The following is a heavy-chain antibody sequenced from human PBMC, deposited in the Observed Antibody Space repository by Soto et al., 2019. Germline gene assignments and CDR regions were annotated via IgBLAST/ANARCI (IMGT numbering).Heavy chain of an antibody. D-gene: IGHD1-26*01. Sequence: QVQLVQSGAEVKKPGSSVKVSCKASGGTFSSYTISWVRQAPGQGLEWMGRIIPILGIANYAQKFQGRVTITADKSTSTAYMELSSLRSEDTAVYYCARETSVISGSYFDYWGQGTLVTVSS. CDR3: ARETSVISGSYFDY. CDR2: IIPILGIA. V-gene: IGHV1-69*02. J-gene: IGHJ4*02. CDR1: GGTFSSYT.